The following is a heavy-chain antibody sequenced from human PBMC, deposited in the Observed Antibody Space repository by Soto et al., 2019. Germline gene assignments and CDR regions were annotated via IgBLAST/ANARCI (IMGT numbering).Heavy chain of an antibody. CDR1: GYIFTNFY. Sequence: QVQLVQPGAEVKKPGASVKFSCKASGYIFTNFYIHWVRQAPGQGLEWIGIINPNGGSTNYAQNFQGRVTMTRDTSTRTVYMDLSSLSSEDTAVYYCTRGLASGDYWGQGTLITVSS. CDR2: INPNGGST. V-gene: IGHV1-46*03. D-gene: IGHD6-6*01. CDR3: TRGLASGDY. J-gene: IGHJ4*02.